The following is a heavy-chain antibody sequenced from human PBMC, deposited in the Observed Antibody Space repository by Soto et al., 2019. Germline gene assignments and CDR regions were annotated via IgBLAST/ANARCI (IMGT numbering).Heavy chain of an antibody. CDR1: GGSFSGYY. D-gene: IGHD3-3*01. V-gene: IGHV3-15*01. Sequence: ETLSLTCAVYGGSFSGYYWSWVRQAPGKGLEWVGRIKSKAEAATRDFAAPVKGRFAISRDDSKNTVFLQMNSLKIEGSGVYYCASGTGKSDFDYWGLGILVTVSS. CDR3: ASGTGKSDFDY. CDR2: IKSKAEAATR. J-gene: IGHJ4*02.